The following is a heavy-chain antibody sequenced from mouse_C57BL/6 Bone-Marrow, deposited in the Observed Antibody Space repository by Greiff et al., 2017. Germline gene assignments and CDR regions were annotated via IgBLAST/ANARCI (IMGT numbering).Heavy chain of an antibody. CDR2: ISSGGDYI. CDR3: TRDPTGWYFDV. CDR1: GFTFSSYA. V-gene: IGHV5-9-1*02. Sequence: EVKLVESGEGLVKPGGSLKLSCAASGFTFSSYAMSWVRQTPEKRLEWVAYISSGGDYIYYADTVKGRFTISRDNARNTLYLQMSSLKAEDTAMYYCTRDPTGWYFDVWGTGTTVTVSS. J-gene: IGHJ1*03.